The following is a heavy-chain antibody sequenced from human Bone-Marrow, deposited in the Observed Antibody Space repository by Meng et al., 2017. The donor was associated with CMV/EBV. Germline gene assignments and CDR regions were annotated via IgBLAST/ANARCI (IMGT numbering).Heavy chain of an antibody. Sequence: LQLPELCPGLVEPSETLSLTCTVFGGSICSSSDYWGWIRQPPGKGLEWIGSIYYSGSTYYNPSLKSRVTISVDTSKNQFSLKLSSVTAADTAVYYCVRGIAARPGWFDPWGQGTLVTVSS. D-gene: IGHD6-6*01. CDR2: IYYSGST. CDR3: VRGIAARPGWFDP. CDR1: GGSICSSSDY. V-gene: IGHV4-39*07. J-gene: IGHJ5*02.